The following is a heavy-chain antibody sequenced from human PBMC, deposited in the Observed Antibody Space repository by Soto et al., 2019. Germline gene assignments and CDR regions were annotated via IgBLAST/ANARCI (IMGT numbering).Heavy chain of an antibody. J-gene: IGHJ4*02. Sequence: SETLSLTCAVSGGSISSGGYSWSWVRQPPGKGLEWIGYIYHSGSTYYNPSLKSRVTISVDTSKNQFSLKLSSVTAADTAVYYCARESDLLTAMPKYYFDYWGQGTLVTVS. CDR3: ARESDLLTAMPKYYFDY. D-gene: IGHD5-18*01. CDR1: GGSISSGGYS. V-gene: IGHV4-30-2*01. CDR2: IYHSGST.